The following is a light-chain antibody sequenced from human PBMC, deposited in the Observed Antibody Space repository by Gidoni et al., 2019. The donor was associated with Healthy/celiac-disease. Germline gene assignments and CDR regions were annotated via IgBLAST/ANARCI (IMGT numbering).Light chain of an antibody. CDR2: DAS. V-gene: IGKV1-5*01. J-gene: IGKJ1*01. CDR3: QQYNSYSPWT. Sequence: DIQMTQSPSTLSASVGDRVTITCRASQSISSWLAWYQQKPGKAPKLLIYDASSLESGVPSRFSGSGSGTEFTLTSSSLQPDDFATYYCQQYNSYSPWTFXXXTKVEIK. CDR1: QSISSW.